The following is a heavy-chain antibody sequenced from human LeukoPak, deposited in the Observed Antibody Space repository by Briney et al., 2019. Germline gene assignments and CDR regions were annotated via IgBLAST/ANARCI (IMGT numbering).Heavy chain of an antibody. J-gene: IGHJ4*02. D-gene: IGHD3-22*01. CDR3: ARIAMIVVVVDS. Sequence: SQTLSLTCTVSGGSISNGDYYWSWIRQHPGKGPEWIGYIYYSGSTYYNPSLKSRVSISLDTSKNQFSLKLRSVTAADTALYYCARIAMIVVVVDSWGQGTLVTVSS. V-gene: IGHV4-31*03. CDR2: IYYSGST. CDR1: GGSISNGDYY.